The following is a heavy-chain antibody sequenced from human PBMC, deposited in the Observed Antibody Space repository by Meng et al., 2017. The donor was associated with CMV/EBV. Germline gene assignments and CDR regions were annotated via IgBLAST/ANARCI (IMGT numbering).Heavy chain of an antibody. D-gene: IGHD4-11*01. CDR3: ARGPLGEYSNYDAP. Sequence: VQLGQAGAEVKKPGASVKVSCKASGSTFTGYYIHWVRQAPGQGLEWMGWINPNSGGTNYAQKFQGRVTMTRDTSISTAYMELSRLRSDDTAVYYCARGPLGEYSNYDAPWGQGTLVTVSS. J-gene: IGHJ5*02. V-gene: IGHV1-2*02. CDR1: GSTFTGYY. CDR2: INPNSGGT.